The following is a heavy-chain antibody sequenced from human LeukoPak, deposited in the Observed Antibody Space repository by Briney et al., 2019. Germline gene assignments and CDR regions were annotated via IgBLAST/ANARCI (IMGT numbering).Heavy chain of an antibody. D-gene: IGHD3-22*01. CDR1: GYTLTELS. Sequence: SVKVSCKVSGYTLTELSMHWVRQAPGKGLEWMGGFDPEDGETIYARKFQGRVTMTEDTSTDTAYMELSSLRSEDTAVYYCATANSLYSYYYDSSGYYGLDYWGQGTLVTVSS. J-gene: IGHJ4*02. V-gene: IGHV1-24*01. CDR2: FDPEDGET. CDR3: ATANSLYSYYYDSSGYYGLDY.